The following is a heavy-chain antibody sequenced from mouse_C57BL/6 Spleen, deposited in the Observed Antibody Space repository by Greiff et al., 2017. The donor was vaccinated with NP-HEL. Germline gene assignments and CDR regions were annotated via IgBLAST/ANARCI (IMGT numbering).Heavy chain of an antibody. D-gene: IGHD2-3*01. V-gene: IGHV1-7*01. Sequence: QVQLQQSGAELAKPGASVKLSCKASGYTFTSYWMHWVKQRPGQGLEWIGYINPSSGYTKYNQKFKDKATLTADKSSSTAYMQLSSLTYEDSAVYYCARYCDVYLYYFDYWGQGTTLTVSS. CDR3: ARYCDVYLYYFDY. CDR2: INPSSGYT. CDR1: GYTFTSYW. J-gene: IGHJ2*01.